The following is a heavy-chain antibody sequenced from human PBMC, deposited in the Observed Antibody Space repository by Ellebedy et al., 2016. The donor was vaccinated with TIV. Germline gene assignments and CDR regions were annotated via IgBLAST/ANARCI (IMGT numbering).Heavy chain of an antibody. V-gene: IGHV5-51*01. CDR3: ARLDHGYYYYASGTYGGYFDY. CDR1: GFLFPSFW. D-gene: IGHD3-10*01. Sequence: PGGSLRLSCKGSGFLFPSFWIGWVRQMPGKGLEWMGIIYPRDSDTRYSPSFQGQVTFSVDESTSTAYLQWSSLKASDTAIYYCARLDHGYYYYASGTYGGYFDYWGQGTLVTVSS. J-gene: IGHJ4*02. CDR2: IYPRDSDT.